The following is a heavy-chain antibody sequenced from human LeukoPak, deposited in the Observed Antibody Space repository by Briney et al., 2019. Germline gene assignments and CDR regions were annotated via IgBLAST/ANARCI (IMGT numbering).Heavy chain of an antibody. D-gene: IGHD3-10*01. Sequence: ASVKVSCKASGGTFSSYAISWVRQAPGQGLEWMGIINPSGGSTSYAQKFQGRVTMTRDTSTSTVYMELSSLRSEDTAVYYCARDGVDPWGQGTLVTVSS. CDR1: GGTFSSYA. J-gene: IGHJ5*02. CDR2: INPSGGST. V-gene: IGHV1-46*01. CDR3: ARDGVDP.